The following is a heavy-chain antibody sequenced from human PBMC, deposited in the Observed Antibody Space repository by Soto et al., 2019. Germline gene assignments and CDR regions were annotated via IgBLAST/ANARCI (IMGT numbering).Heavy chain of an antibody. CDR1: GFTFSDHY. Sequence: EVQLVESGGGLVQPGGSLRLSCAASGFTFSDHYMDWVRQAPGKGLEWVGRIRDTTNSYTTEYAASVTARLTFSSDESKNLLYLQMNSLKTEDTAVYYCGRVGGGPYGTRPFDSWGQGKVVTVSS. V-gene: IGHV3-72*01. CDR2: IRDTTNSYTT. D-gene: IGHD3-16*01. J-gene: IGHJ3*02. CDR3: GRVGGGPYGTRPFDS.